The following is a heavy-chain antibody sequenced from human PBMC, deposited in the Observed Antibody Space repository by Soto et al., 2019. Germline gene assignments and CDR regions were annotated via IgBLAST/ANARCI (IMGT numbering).Heavy chain of an antibody. Sequence: PGGSLRLSCAASGFTFSSYWMYWVRQAPGKGLVWVSRINSDGDSTNYADSVKGRCTISRDNAKNTLHLQMNSLRAEDTAVYYCARGKWGAYDAFDVWGQGTMVTVSS. J-gene: IGHJ3*01. CDR3: ARGKWGAYDAFDV. CDR1: GFTFSSYW. D-gene: IGHD1-26*01. CDR2: INSDGDST. V-gene: IGHV3-74*01.